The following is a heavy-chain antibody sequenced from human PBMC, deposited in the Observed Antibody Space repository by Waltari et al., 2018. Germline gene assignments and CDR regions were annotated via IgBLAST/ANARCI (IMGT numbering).Heavy chain of an antibody. CDR2: INHSEST. CDR1: CGSFRGYY. V-gene: IGHV4-34*01. CDR3: ARGGRCRSTSCYTSFHY. Sequence: QVQLQQWGAGLLKPSEALSLPCPVYCGSFRGYYWRWLPRPPGKGLEWIGEINHSESTNYNPSLKSRVTISVDTSKNQFSLKLSSVTAADTAVYFCARGGRCRSTSCYTSFHYWGQGTLVTVSS. J-gene: IGHJ1*01. D-gene: IGHD2-2*02.